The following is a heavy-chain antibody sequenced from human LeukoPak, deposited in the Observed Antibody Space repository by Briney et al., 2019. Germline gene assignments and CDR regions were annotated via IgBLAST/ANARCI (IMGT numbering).Heavy chain of an antibody. CDR3: ARVGATSGAFDT. D-gene: IGHD1-26*01. J-gene: IGHJ3*02. V-gene: IGHV4-59*08. CDR2: IYYSGST. CDR1: GGSISSYY. Sequence: SETLSLTCTVSGGSISSYYWSWIRQPPGKGLEWIGYIYYSGSTNYNPSLKSRVTISVDTSKNQFSLKLSSVTAADTAVYYCARVGATSGAFDTWGQGTMVTVSS.